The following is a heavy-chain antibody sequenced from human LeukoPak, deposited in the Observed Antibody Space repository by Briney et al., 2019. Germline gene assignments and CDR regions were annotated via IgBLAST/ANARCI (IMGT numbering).Heavy chain of an antibody. Sequence: GESLKISCKASGYSFTRNWIGWVRQVSGKGLEWMGVIHPSDSDTRYSPSFQGQVTISADKSISTAYLQWSSLKASDTAMYYCARHCYYGSGSIDYWGQGTLVTVSS. D-gene: IGHD3-10*01. V-gene: IGHV5-51*01. CDR3: ARHCYYGSGSIDY. CDR1: GYSFTRNW. J-gene: IGHJ4*02. CDR2: IHPSDSDT.